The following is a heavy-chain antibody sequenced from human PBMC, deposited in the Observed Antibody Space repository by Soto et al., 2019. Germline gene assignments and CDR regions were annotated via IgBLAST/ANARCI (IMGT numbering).Heavy chain of an antibody. V-gene: IGHV4-59*08. CDR2: IYYSGST. J-gene: IGHJ6*02. CDR1: GGSISSYC. D-gene: IGHD5-18*01. Sequence: PSETLSLTCTVSGGSISSYCWSWIRQPPGKGLEWIGYIYYSGSTNYNPSLKSRVTISVDTSKNQFSLKLSSVTAADTAVYYCARHGDSYGYYYYYGMDVWGQGTTVTVSS. CDR3: ARHGDSYGYYYYYGMDV.